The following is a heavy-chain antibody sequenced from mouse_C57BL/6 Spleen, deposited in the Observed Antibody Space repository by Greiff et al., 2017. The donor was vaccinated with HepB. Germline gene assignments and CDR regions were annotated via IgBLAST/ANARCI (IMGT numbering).Heavy chain of an antibody. V-gene: IGHV1-80*01. J-gene: IGHJ1*03. Sequence: QVQLQQSGAELVKPGASVKISCKASGYAFSSYWMHWVKQRPGKGLEWIGQIYPGDGDTNYNGKFKGKATLTADKSSSTAYMQLSSLTSEDSAVYFCARAGNYYGNYDWYFDVWGTGTTVTVSS. CDR1: GYAFSSYW. D-gene: IGHD2-1*01. CDR3: ARAGNYYGNYDWYFDV. CDR2: IYPGDGDT.